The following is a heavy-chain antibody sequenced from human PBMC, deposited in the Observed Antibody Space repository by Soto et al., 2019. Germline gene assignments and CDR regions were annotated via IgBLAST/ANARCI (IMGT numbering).Heavy chain of an antibody. V-gene: IGHV5-51*01. D-gene: IGHD1-20*01. CDR2: IYPGDSDT. CDR3: AGVWSYNLDF. Sequence: GESLKISCQGSGDRFTSYWIGWVRQMPGKGLEWMGIIYPGDSDTRYSPSFQGRFTIFRDNVNNTVYLQMNSLRVEDTAMYYCAGVWSYNLDFWGQGALVTVSS. CDR1: GDRFTSYW. J-gene: IGHJ4*02.